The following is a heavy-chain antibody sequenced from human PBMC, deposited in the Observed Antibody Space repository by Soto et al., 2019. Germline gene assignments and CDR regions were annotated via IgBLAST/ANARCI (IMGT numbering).Heavy chain of an antibody. D-gene: IGHD6-13*01. V-gene: IGHV1-69*13. Sequence: SVKVSCKASGGTFSSYAISWVRQAPGQGLEWMGGIIPIFGTANYAQKFQGRVTITADESTSTAYMELSSLRSEDTAVYYCARSFFPVYSSSWYYYYYYGMDVWGQGTTVTVSS. CDR1: GGTFSSYA. J-gene: IGHJ6*02. CDR2: IIPIFGTA. CDR3: ARSFFPVYSSSWYYYYYYGMDV.